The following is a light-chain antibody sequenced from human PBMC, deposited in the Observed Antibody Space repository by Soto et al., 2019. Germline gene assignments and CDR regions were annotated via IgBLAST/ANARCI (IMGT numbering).Light chain of an antibody. CDR3: SSYTSTSNVV. V-gene: IGLV2-14*01. CDR1: SSDVGGYNY. J-gene: IGLJ2*01. Sequence: QSVLTQPASVSGSPGQSITTSCTGTSSDVGGYNYVSWYQQHPGRAPKLLIYDVSNRPSGVSNRFSGSKSGNTASLTISGLQAEDEADYYCSSYTSTSNVVFGGGTKLTVL. CDR2: DVS.